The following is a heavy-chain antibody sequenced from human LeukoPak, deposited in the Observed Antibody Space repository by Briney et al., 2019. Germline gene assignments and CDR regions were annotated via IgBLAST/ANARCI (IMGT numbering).Heavy chain of an antibody. CDR2: IIPIFGTA. CDR3: ARTIAAAGGNDY. V-gene: IGHV1-69*01. D-gene: IGHD6-13*01. Sequence: ASVTVSCKASGGTFSIYAISWVRQAPGQGLEWMGGIIPIFGTANYAQKFQGRVTITADESTSTAYMELSSLRSEDTAVYYCARTIAAAGGNDYWGQGTLVTVSS. J-gene: IGHJ4*02. CDR1: GGTFSIYA.